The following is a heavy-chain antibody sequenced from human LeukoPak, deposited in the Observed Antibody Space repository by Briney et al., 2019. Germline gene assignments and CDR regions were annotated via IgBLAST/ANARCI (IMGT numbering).Heavy chain of an antibody. CDR1: GFTFSNAW. V-gene: IGHV3-15*01. Sequence: GGSLRLSCAASGFTFSNAWMTWVRQAPGKGLEWVSRIKTKTDGGTTDYAAPVKGRFTISRDDSKTTLYLQMNSLKTEDTAVYYCSTATGYSYGYCFDYSGQGTLVTVSS. CDR2: IKTKTDGGTT. J-gene: IGHJ4*02. CDR3: STATGYSYGYCFDY. D-gene: IGHD5-18*01.